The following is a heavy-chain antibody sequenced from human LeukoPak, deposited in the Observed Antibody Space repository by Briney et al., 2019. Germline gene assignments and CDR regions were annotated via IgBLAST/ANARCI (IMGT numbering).Heavy chain of an antibody. Sequence: GGSLTLSCAASGFTFSTHSMNWVRQAPGKGLEWVSYINHDGNDIYYGESVKGRFTISRDNAKNSLYLQMHTLRAEDTAVYYCAGDGTGVLPGDAGDIWGQGTMVTVSS. V-gene: IGHV3-21*05. D-gene: IGHD1-1*01. CDR2: INHDGNDI. J-gene: IGHJ3*02. CDR1: GFTFSTHS. CDR3: AGDGTGVLPGDAGDI.